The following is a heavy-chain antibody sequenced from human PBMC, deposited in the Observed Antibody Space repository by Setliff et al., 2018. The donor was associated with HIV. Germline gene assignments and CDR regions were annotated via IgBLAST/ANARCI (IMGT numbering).Heavy chain of an antibody. CDR1: DSGTYY. V-gene: IGHV4-4*07. CDR2: VSSRGDT. J-gene: IGHJ4*02. D-gene: IGHD5-12*01. Sequence: SETLSLTCTVSDSGTYYWSWIRQPAGKGLEWIGRVSSRGDTNYNPSLKSRVTMSVDTSKNQFSLKLRSVTAADTAVYYCARRRDGYNSAPWRNDYWGQGTLVTVSS. CDR3: ARRRDGYNSAPWRNDY.